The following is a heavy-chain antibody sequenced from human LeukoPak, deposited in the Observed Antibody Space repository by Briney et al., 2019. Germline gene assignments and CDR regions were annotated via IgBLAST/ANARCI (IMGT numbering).Heavy chain of an antibody. J-gene: IGHJ4*02. D-gene: IGHD3-22*01. CDR2: IYYSGST. V-gene: IGHV4-59*01. CDR1: GGSISSYY. CDR3: ARERRYYDSSGLAAYFDY. Sequence: PSETLSLTCTVSGGSISSYYWSWIRQPPGKGLEWIGYIYYSGSTNYNPSLKSRVTISVDTSKNQFSLKLSSVTAADTAVYYCARERRYYDSSGLAAYFDYWGQGTLVTVSS.